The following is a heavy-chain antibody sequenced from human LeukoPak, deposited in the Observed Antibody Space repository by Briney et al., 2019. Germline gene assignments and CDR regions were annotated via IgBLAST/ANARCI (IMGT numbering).Heavy chain of an antibody. D-gene: IGHD5-24*01. CDR1: GFSFSTHW. CDR3: AGDEGWTFDI. V-gene: IGHV3-7*01. Sequence: GGSLRLSCAASGFSFSTHWMSWFRQAPGKGLEWVALIKQDGSVIHYVDSVKRRFTISRDNAKNSLSLQMNSPRADDTAVYYCAGDEGWTFDIWGQGTKVTVSS. CDR2: IKQDGSVI. J-gene: IGHJ3*02.